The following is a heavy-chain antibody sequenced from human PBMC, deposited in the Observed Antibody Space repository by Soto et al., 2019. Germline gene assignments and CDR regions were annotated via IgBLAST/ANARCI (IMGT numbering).Heavy chain of an antibody. CDR1: GGSFSAYH. CDR3: ARQSGAWYRVDF. J-gene: IGHJ4*02. Sequence: QVQLQQWGAGLLKPSQTLSLTCTGYGGSFSAYHWSWIRQSPGKGLEWIGEVNHGGGTNYNPTLRSLATISIDTSKNQFALQLTSVTVAAAAVYFCARQSGAWYRVDFWGQGTLVSVSS. D-gene: IGHD1-1*01. V-gene: IGHV4-34*01. CDR2: VNHGGGT.